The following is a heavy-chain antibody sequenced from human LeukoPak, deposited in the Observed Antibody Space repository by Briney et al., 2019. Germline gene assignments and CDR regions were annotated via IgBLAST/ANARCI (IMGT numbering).Heavy chain of an antibody. Sequence: GGSLRLSCAASGFTFSSYAMSWVSQAPGKGLEWVAVISYDGSNKYYADSVKGRFTISRDNSKNTLYLQMNSLRAEDTAVYYCAREPYSSGWYFSYYFDYWGQGTLVTVSS. CDR2: ISYDGSNK. V-gene: IGHV3-30-3*01. J-gene: IGHJ4*02. D-gene: IGHD6-19*01. CDR1: GFTFSSYA. CDR3: AREPYSSGWYFSYYFDY.